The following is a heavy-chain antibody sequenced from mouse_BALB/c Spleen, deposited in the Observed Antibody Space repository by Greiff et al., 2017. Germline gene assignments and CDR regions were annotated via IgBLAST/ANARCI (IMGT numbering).Heavy chain of an antibody. CDR2: INPYNGAT. CDR1: GYSFTGYY. V-gene: IGHV1-31*01. CDR3: ARGRYDDAMDY. J-gene: IGHJ4*01. D-gene: IGHD2-14*01. Sequence: EVKLMESGPELVKPGASVKISCKASGYSFTGYYMHWVKQSHVKSLEWIGRINPYNGATSYNQNFKDKASLTVDKSSSTAYMELHSLTSEDSAVYYCARGRYDDAMDYWGQGTSVTVSS.